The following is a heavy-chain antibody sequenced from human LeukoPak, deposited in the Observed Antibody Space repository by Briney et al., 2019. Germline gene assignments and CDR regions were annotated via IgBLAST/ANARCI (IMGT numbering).Heavy chain of an antibody. D-gene: IGHD6-19*01. Sequence: SETLSLTCTVSGGSIDIYYWSWIRQPAGKGLEWIGRIYTSGSTNYNPSLKTRVTMSVDTSKNQFSLKLSSVTAADTAVYYCASRVAGGFVSFDMWGQGAMVTVSS. CDR3: ASRVAGGFVSFDM. CDR2: IYTSGST. CDR1: GGSIDIYY. V-gene: IGHV4-4*07. J-gene: IGHJ3*02.